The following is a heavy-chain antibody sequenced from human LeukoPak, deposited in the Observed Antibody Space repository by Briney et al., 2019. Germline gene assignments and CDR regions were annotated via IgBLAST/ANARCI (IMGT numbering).Heavy chain of an antibody. D-gene: IGHD3-22*01. CDR2: IYPGDSDT. J-gene: IGHJ5*02. CDR1: GYSFTSYW. V-gene: IGHV5-51*01. CDR3: ARHRGRGEPMMDWFDP. Sequence: GESLKISCKGSGYSFTSYWIGWVRQMPGKGLEWMGIIYPGDSDTRYSPSFQGQVTISADESISTAYLQWSSLKASDTAMYYCARHRGRGEPMMDWFDPWGQGTLVTVSS.